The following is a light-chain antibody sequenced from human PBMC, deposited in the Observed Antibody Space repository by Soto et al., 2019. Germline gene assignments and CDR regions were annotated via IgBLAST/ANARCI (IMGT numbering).Light chain of an antibody. J-gene: IGKJ1*01. CDR3: QQYISYPWT. CDR1: QSIGLY. V-gene: IGKV1-5*03. CDR2: WTS. Sequence: DIQMTQSPSTLSGSVGDRVTITCRASQSIGLYLAWYQQKTGRAPKILIYWTSGLESGVPSRFSASGSGTEFTLTISSLQPDDFATYYCQQYISYPWTFGQGTKVEI.